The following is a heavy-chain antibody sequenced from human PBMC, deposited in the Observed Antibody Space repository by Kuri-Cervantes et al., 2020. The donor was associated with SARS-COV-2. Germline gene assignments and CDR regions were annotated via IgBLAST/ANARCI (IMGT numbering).Heavy chain of an antibody. Sequence: GESLKISCAASGFTFSSYSMNWVRQAPGKGLEWVSSISAGGRHIYYVDSVKGRFAISRDNARSSLVLEMNSLRVEDTAVYYCARAGPCGYSNYELIDSWGQGTPVTVSS. D-gene: IGHD4-11*01. J-gene: IGHJ4*02. CDR3: ARAGPCGYSNYELIDS. V-gene: IGHV3-21*01. CDR1: GFTFSSYS. CDR2: ISAGGRHI.